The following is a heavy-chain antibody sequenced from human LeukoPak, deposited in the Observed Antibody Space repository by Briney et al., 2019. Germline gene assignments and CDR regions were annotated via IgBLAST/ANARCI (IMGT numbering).Heavy chain of an antibody. Sequence: GGSLRLSCAASGFTFSNCAMHWVRQAPGKGLEWVAVISYDGSNKYYADSVKGRFTISRDNSKHTLHLQMNSLRAEDTAVYYCASRLPDTAMVHWGQGTLVTVSS. CDR1: GFTFSNCA. CDR3: ASRLPDTAMVH. V-gene: IGHV3-30-3*01. J-gene: IGHJ4*02. D-gene: IGHD5-18*01. CDR2: ISYDGSNK.